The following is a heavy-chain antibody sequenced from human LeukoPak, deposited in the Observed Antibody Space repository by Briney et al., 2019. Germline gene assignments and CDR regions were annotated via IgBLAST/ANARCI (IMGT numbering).Heavy chain of an antibody. D-gene: IGHD6-19*01. J-gene: IGHJ5*02. CDR1: GDSISSSSYY. CDR2: IYYGGST. V-gene: IGHV4-39*07. Sequence: SETLSLTCTVSGDSISSSSYYWGWIRQPPGKGLEWIGSIYYGGSTHNNPSLKSRVTISVDTSKNQFSLKLSSVTAADTAVYYCAREPVAGTVRWFDPWGQGTLVTVSS. CDR3: AREPVAGTVRWFDP.